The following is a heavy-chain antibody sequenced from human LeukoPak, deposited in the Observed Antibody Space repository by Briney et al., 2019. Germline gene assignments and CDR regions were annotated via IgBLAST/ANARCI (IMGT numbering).Heavy chain of an antibody. Sequence: GGSLRLSCAASGFTFSSYSMNWVRQAPGKGLKWVSYISSSSSTIYYADSVKGRFTISRDNAKNSLYLQMTSLRAEDTAVYYCARGLSYYYAVGAFDIWGQGTMVTVSS. D-gene: IGHD3-22*01. CDR1: GFTFSSYS. J-gene: IGHJ3*02. CDR3: ARGLSYYYAVGAFDI. V-gene: IGHV3-48*01. CDR2: ISSSSSTI.